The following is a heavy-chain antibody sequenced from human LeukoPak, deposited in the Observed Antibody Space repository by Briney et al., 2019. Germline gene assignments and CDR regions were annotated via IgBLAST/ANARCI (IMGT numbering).Heavy chain of an antibody. CDR3: ARLNYYYDSSGIFDY. D-gene: IGHD3-22*01. J-gene: IGHJ4*02. V-gene: IGHV4-39*01. CDR1: GGSISSSSYY. CDR2: IYYSGST. Sequence: SETLSLTCTVSGGSISSSSYYWGRIRQPPGKGLEWIGSIYYSGSTYYNPSLKSRVTISVDTSKNQFSLKLSSVTAADTAVCYCARLNYYYDSSGIFDYWGQGTLVTVSS.